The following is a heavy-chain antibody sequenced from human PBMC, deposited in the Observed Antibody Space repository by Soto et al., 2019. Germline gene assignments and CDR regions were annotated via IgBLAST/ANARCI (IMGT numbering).Heavy chain of an antibody. CDR3: AIGNPDWFDP. CDR1: GYSISSGLY. Sequence: SETLSLTCAISGYSISSGLYWGWIRQPPGKGLEWIGTIYRGGITYYNPSLKSRVTISIDTSKNHFSLRLSSVTATDTAVYFCAIGNPDWFDPWGQGTLVTVSS. J-gene: IGHJ5*02. D-gene: IGHD1-1*01. V-gene: IGHV4-38-2*01. CDR2: IYRGGIT.